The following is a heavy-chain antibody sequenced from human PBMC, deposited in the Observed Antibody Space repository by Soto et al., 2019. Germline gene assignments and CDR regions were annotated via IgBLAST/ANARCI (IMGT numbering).Heavy chain of an antibody. V-gene: IGHV3-30-3*01. D-gene: IGHD6-13*01. J-gene: IGHJ4*02. CDR1: GFTFSSYA. CDR2: ISYDGSNK. Sequence: GGTLSLSCAASGFTFSSYAMHWVRQAPGKGLEWVAVISYDGSNKYYADSVKGRFTISRDNSKNTLYLQMNSLRAEDTAVYYCARDFGPEYSSSWYGGFPSYWGQGTLVTVSS. CDR3: ARDFGPEYSSSWYGGFPSY.